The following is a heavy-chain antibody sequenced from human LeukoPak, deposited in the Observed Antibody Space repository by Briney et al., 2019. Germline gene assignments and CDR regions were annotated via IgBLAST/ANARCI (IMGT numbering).Heavy chain of an antibody. CDR1: GFSLSSYW. J-gene: IGHJ5*02. D-gene: IGHD2-8*01. CDR2: INQDGSEK. CDR3: AGNELYAFDP. V-gene: IGHV3-7*02. Sequence: GGSQILSCAASGFSLSSYWMTWVRQAPGKGLEWVANINQDGSEKYYVDSVKGRFTISRDNAKSSLYLQMNSLRVEDTAVYYCAGNELYAFDPWGQGTPVTVSS.